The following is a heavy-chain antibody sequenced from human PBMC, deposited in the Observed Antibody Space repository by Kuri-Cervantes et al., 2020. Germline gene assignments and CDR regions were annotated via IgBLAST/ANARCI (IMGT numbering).Heavy chain of an antibody. CDR3: ARVFGGEIDY. Sequence: SETLSLTCTVSGGSISSSSYYWGWIRQPPGKGLEWIGSIYYSGSTYYNPSLKSRVTISVDTSKNQFSLKLSSVTAADTAVYYCARVFGGEIDYWGQGTLVTVSS. V-gene: IGHV4-39*01. D-gene: IGHD3-16*01. CDR2: IYYSGST. CDR1: GGSISSSSYY. J-gene: IGHJ4*02.